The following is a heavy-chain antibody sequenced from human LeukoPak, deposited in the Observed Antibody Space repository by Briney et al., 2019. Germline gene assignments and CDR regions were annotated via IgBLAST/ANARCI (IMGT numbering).Heavy chain of an antibody. CDR2: ISSSSSYI. CDR1: GFTFSSYS. D-gene: IGHD1-26*01. CDR3: ARDEKSYHAFDI. V-gene: IGHV3-21*01. J-gene: IGHJ3*02. Sequence: GGSLRLSCAASGFTFSSYSMNWVRLAPGKGLEWVSSISSSSSYIYYADSVKGRFTISRDNAKNSLYLQTNSLRAEDTAVYYCARDEKSYHAFDIWGQGTMVTVSS.